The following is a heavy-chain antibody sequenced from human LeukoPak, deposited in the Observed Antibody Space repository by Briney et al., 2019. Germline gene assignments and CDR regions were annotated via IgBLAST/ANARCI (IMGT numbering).Heavy chain of an antibody. V-gene: IGHV3-74*01. J-gene: IGHJ4*02. D-gene: IGHD3-10*01. CDR1: GFTFSNYW. CDR3: ARRRTIRDYDY. Sequence: GGSLRLSCAASGFTFSNYWMHWVRQAPGKGLMWASRISSDGSSADYADSVKGRFTISRDNAKNTLYLQMNSLRVEDTAVYYCARRRTIRDYDYWGQGTLVTVSS. CDR2: ISSDGSSA.